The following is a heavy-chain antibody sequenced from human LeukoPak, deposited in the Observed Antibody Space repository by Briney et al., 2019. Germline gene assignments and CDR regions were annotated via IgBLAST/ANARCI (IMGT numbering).Heavy chain of an antibody. V-gene: IGHV4-39*07. D-gene: IGHD6-13*01. Sequence: SETLSLACTVSGGSISSSSYYWGSIRQPPGKGLEWIGSIYYSGSTYYNPSLKSRVTISEDTSKNQFSLKLSSVTTADTAVYYCARGASSRFEHWGQGTLVTVSS. CDR1: GGSISSSSYY. CDR3: ARGASSRFEH. CDR2: IYYSGST. J-gene: IGHJ4*02.